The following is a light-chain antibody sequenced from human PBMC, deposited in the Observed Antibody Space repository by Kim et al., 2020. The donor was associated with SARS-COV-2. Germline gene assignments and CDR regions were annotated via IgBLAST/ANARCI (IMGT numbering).Light chain of an antibody. V-gene: IGKV3-20*01. CDR1: QRVSSSY. CDR3: QQDGSSHRT. CDR2: GVY. Sequence: LSQGERDKLSCRASQRVSSSYLAWYKKKKGQATRLIIYGVYSRATGIQDRFSGSGSGTECTLNISRREPEDFAVYYCQQDGSSHRTLGKGTKGEI. J-gene: IGKJ2*01.